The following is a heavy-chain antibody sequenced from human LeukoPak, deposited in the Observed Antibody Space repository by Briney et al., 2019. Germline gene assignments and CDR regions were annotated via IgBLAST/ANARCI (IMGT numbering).Heavy chain of an antibody. CDR3: TTSRPVLN. Sequence: GGSLILSCAASGFTFSNAWMSWVRQAPGKGLEWVGRIKSITDGGTTDYAAPVKGRFTISRDDSKNTLYLQMDSLETEDTAVYYCTTSRPVLNWGQGTLVTVSS. CDR1: GFTFSNAW. V-gene: IGHV3-15*01. J-gene: IGHJ4*02. CDR2: IKSITDGGTT.